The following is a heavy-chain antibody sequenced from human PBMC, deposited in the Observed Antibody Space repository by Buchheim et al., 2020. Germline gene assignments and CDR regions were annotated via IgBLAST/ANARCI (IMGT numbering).Heavy chain of an antibody. Sequence: VQLVESGGGVVQPGRSLRLSCAASGFTFSSYGMHWVRQAPGKGLEWVANINEDESEKYYGDSVKGRFTISRDNAKNSLYLQMNSLRAEDTAVYYCARDLEDDLAFDSWGQGTL. CDR1: GFTFSSYG. D-gene: IGHD3-3*01. CDR2: INEDESEK. V-gene: IGHV3-7*01. J-gene: IGHJ4*02. CDR3: ARDLEDDLAFDS.